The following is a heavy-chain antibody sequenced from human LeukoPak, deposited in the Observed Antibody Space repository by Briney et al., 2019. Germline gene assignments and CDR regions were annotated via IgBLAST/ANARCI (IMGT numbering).Heavy chain of an antibody. CDR3: ARIMDPGIAAAGTNNWFDP. D-gene: IGHD6-13*01. J-gene: IGHJ5*02. CDR2: ISAYNGNT. V-gene: IGHV1-18*01. Sequence: ASVKVSCKASGYTFTSYGISWVRQAPGQGLEWMGWISAYNGNTNYPQKLQGRVTMTTDTSTSTAYMELRSLRSDDTAVYYCARIMDPGIAAAGTNNWFDPWGQGTLVTVSS. CDR1: GYTFTSYG.